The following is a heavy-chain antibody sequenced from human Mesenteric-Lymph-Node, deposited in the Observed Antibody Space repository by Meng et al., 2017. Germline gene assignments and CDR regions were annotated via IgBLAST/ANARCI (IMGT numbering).Heavy chain of an antibody. D-gene: IGHD3-10*01. CDR1: GGSISSSNYY. CDR2: IYHSGST. Sequence: QLQLQESGPGLVKPSGTLSLTGTVSGGSISSSNYYWDWIRQPPGKGLEWIGAIYHSGSTSYNPSLQSRVTMFVDTSKNQFSLMLTSVTATDTTVYYCARRRGGSGRDCWGQGTLVTVSS. V-gene: IGHV4-39*01. J-gene: IGHJ4*02. CDR3: ARRRGGSGRDC.